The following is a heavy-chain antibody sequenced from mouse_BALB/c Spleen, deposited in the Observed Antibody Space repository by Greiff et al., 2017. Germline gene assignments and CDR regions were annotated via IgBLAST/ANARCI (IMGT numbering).Heavy chain of an antibody. CDR1: GFTFSSYG. J-gene: IGHJ3*01. Sequence: EVKVVESGGGLVQPGGSLKLSCAASGFTFSSYGMSWVRQTPDKRLELVATINSNGGSTYYPDSVKGRFTISRDNAKNTLYLQMSSLKSEDTAMYYCASLLRFAYWGQGTLVTVSA. CDR3: ASLLRFAY. V-gene: IGHV5-6-3*01. D-gene: IGHD1-1*01. CDR2: INSNGGST.